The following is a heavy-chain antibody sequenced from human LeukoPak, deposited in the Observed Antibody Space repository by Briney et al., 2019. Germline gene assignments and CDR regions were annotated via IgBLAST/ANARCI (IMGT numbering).Heavy chain of an antibody. V-gene: IGHV4-4*07. CDR2: IYTSGST. Sequence: SETLSLTCTVSGGSITSYDWSWIRQPAGKGLEWIGRIYTSGSTKYNPSLKSRVSMSLDTSKNRFSLNVSSVTAADTALYYCAKRIIEARENGDSNWLDPWGQGTLVTVSS. J-gene: IGHJ5*01. CDR3: AKRIIEARENGDSNWLDP. CDR1: GGSITSYD. D-gene: IGHD4-17*01.